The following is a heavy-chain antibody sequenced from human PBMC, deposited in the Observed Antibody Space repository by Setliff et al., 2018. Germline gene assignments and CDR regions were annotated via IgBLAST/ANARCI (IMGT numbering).Heavy chain of an antibody. CDR3: ARLGRNNSAPPGDY. J-gene: IGHJ4*02. V-gene: IGHV5-51*01. Sequence: GESLKISCKASGYSFPSYWIGWVRQVPGKGLEWMGIIYPGDSHTRYSPSFQGQVTISADKSILTAFLQWAYLKASDSAMYYCARLGRNNSAPPGDYWGQGTLVTVSS. D-gene: IGHD6-25*01. CDR2: IYPGDSHT. CDR1: GYSFPSYW.